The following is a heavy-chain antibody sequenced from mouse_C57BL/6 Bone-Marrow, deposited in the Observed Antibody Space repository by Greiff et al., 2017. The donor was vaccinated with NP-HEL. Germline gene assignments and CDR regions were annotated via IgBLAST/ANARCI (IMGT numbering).Heavy chain of an antibody. J-gene: IGHJ4*01. CDR2: ISSGSSTI. D-gene: IGHD1-1*01. CDR3: ATPLYGSSYIYAMDY. CDR1: GFTFSDYG. Sequence: EVKLVESGGGLVKPGGSLKLSCAASGFTFSDYGMHWVRQAPEKGLEWVAYISSGSSTIYYADTVKGRFTISRDNAKNTLFLQMTSLRSEDTAMDYCATPLYGSSYIYAMDYWGQGTSVTVSS. V-gene: IGHV5-17*01.